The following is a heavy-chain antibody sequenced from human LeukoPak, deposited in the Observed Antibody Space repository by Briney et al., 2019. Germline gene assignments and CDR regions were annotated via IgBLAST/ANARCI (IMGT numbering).Heavy chain of an antibody. Sequence: GESLKISCKGSGYSINNHWIGWVRQMPGKGLAWMGIIYPADSDIRYSPSFQGQVTISADKSISTAYLQWSSLKASDTAMYYCARQEYCSGGSCYTWFDPWGQGTLVTVSS. J-gene: IGHJ5*02. CDR1: GYSINNHW. CDR2: IYPADSDI. V-gene: IGHV5-51*01. CDR3: ARQEYCSGGSCYTWFDP. D-gene: IGHD2-15*01.